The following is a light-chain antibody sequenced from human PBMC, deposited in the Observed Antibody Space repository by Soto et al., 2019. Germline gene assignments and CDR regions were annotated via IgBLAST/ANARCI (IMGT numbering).Light chain of an antibody. CDR2: GAS. CDR1: QRVSSN. J-gene: IGKJ4*01. V-gene: IGKV3-15*01. Sequence: EIVMTQSPVTQSVSPGERATLSCRASQRVSSNLAWYQQKPGQAPRLLIYGASTRATGIPAWFSGSGSGTEFTLTISSLQSEDFAVYYCQQYNNWPLTFGGGTKVEIK. CDR3: QQYNNWPLT.